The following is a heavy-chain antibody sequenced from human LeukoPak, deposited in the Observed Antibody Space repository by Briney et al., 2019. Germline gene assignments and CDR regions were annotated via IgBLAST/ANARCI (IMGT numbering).Heavy chain of an antibody. CDR1: GLTFSDYY. J-gene: IGHJ4*02. Sequence: GGSLRLSCAASGLTFSDYYMSWIRQAPGKGLEWISYISSSGSAIYYAVSVKGRFTISRDNAKNSLYLQMNSLRAEDTAVYYCARGYCSGGSCYIFDYWGQGTLVTVSS. V-gene: IGHV3-11*04. D-gene: IGHD2-15*01. CDR2: ISSSGSAI. CDR3: ARGYCSGGSCYIFDY.